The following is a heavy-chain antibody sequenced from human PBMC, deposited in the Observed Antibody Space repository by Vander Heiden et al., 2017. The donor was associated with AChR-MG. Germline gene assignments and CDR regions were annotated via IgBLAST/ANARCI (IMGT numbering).Heavy chain of an antibody. D-gene: IGHD5-18*01. CDR1: GFTFSSYA. V-gene: IGHV3-23*01. CDR3: AKDTQHTAMVLWFDY. J-gene: IGHJ4*02. Sequence: EVQRLESGGGLVQPGGSLRTSCAASGFTFSSYAMSWVRQAPGKGLKWVSAISGSGGSTYYADSVKGRFTISRDNSKNTLYLQMNSLRAEDTAVYYCAKDTQHTAMVLWFDYWGQGTLVTVSS. CDR2: ISGSGGST.